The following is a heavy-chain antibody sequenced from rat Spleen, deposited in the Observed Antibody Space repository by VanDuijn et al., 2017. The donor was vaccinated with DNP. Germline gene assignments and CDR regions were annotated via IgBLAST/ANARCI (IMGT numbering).Heavy chain of an antibody. CDR1: GFTFINYD. CDR2: ITYAGSP. Sequence: EVQLVESGGGLVQPGRSMKLSCAASGFTFINYDMAWVRQAPKKGLEWVATITYAGSPYYRDSVKGRFTISRDNAKSTLYLQMDSPRSEDTATYYCVRPDYWGQGVMVTVSS. J-gene: IGHJ2*01. CDR3: VRPDY. V-gene: IGHV5-7*01.